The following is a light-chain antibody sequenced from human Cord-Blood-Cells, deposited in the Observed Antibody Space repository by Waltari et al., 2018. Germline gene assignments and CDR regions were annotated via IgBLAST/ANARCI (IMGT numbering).Light chain of an antibody. J-gene: IGKJ4*01. CDR3: QQSYSTPLT. CDR2: AAS. CDR1: QSISSY. Sequence: IQMTQSPSSLSASVRARVTIPCRASQSISSYLNWYQQKPGKAPKLLIYAASSLQSGVPARFSGSGSGTDFTLTISSLQPEDFATYYCQQSYSTPLTFVGGTKVEIK. V-gene: IGKV1-39*01.